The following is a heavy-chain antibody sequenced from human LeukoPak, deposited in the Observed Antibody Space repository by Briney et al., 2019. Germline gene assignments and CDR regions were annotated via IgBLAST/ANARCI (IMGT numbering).Heavy chain of an antibody. D-gene: IGHD3-22*01. CDR1: GGSIFSGDYY. CDR2: IYYNGIT. J-gene: IGHJ5*02. CDR3: ARGDYNDGAGYLDH. V-gene: IGHV4-30-4*01. Sequence: PSETLSLTCTVSGGSIFSGDYYWNCIRQPPGKGLEWIGYIYYNGITYYNPSLESRVTISVDTSKNQFSLKLSSVTAADTAVYYCARGDYNDGAGYLDHWGQGTLVPVSS.